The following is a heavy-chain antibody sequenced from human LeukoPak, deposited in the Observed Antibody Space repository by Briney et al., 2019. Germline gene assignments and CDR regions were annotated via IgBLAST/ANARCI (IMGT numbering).Heavy chain of an antibody. CDR1: GFTFKKYW. D-gene: IGHD4-11*01. J-gene: IGHJ6*02. CDR2: IKEDGSET. V-gene: IGHV3-7*01. Sequence: GESLRLSCAASGFTFKKYWMNWVRQVPGKGLECLANIKEDGSETYYADSVKGRFTISRDNAKNSLYLQMNSLRAEDTAVYYCASATNYGMDVWGQGTTVTVSS. CDR3: ASATNYGMDV.